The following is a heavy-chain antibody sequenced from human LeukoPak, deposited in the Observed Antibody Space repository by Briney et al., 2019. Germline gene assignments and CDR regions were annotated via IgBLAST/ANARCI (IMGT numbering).Heavy chain of an antibody. V-gene: IGHV5-51*01. Sequence: GESLKISCKGSGYRFTDYWIGWVRQMPGKGLEWMGIIYPGDYDTRYSTSFQGQVTISADKSISTAYLQWSSLKASDTAMYYCARHGEKWELPDDYWGQGTLVTVSS. CDR2: IYPGDYDT. CDR3: ARHGEKWELPDDY. J-gene: IGHJ4*02. CDR1: GYRFTDYW. D-gene: IGHD1-26*01.